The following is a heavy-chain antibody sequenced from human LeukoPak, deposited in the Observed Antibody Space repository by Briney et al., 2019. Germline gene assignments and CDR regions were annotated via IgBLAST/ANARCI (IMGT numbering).Heavy chain of an antibody. Sequence: EASVKVSCKASGYTFTSYDINWVRQATGQGLGWMGWMNPNSGNTGYAQKFQGRVTITRNTSISTAYMELSSLRSEDTAVYYCARVTPLYSSGLFDYWGQGTLVTVSS. V-gene: IGHV1-8*03. CDR2: MNPNSGNT. J-gene: IGHJ4*02. D-gene: IGHD6-19*01. CDR1: GYTFTSYD. CDR3: ARVTPLYSSGLFDY.